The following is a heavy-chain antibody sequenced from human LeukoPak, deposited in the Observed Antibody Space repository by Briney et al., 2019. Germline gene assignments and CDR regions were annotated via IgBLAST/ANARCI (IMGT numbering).Heavy chain of an antibody. CDR1: GFTVSSNY. CDR2: IYSGSST. Sequence: GGSLRLSCAASGFTVSSNYMSWVRQAPGKGLEWLAVIYSGSSTYYADSVKGRFTISRDNSKNTLYLQMNSLRAEDTAVYYCPRDRSSGWYVYDYWGQGTLVTVSS. D-gene: IGHD6-19*01. V-gene: IGHV3-53*01. CDR3: PRDRSSGWYVYDY. J-gene: IGHJ4*02.